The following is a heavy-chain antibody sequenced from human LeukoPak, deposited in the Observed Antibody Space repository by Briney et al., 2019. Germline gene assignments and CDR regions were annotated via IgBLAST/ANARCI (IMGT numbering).Heavy chain of an antibody. CDR2: IYHSGST. CDR1: GGSISSSNW. J-gene: IGHJ4*02. CDR3: AREVRGNLNYFDY. D-gene: IGHD3-10*01. Sequence: SGTLSLTCAVSGGSISSSNWWSWVRQPPGKGLEWIGEIYHSGSTNYNPSLKRRVTISVDKSKNQFSLKLSSVTAADTAVYYCAREVRGNLNYFDYWGQGTLVTVSS. V-gene: IGHV4-4*02.